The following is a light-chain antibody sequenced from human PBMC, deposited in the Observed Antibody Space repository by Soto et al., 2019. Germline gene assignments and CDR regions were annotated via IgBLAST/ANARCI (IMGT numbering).Light chain of an antibody. CDR2: AAS. J-gene: IGKJ1*01. CDR3: QQYNLFWT. V-gene: IGKV1-5*01. CDR1: QSINNW. Sequence: DIQMTQSPPTLSASVGDRVTITCRASQSINNWLAWYQQRPGKVPKLLIYAASTLESGVPSRYSGSGSGTEFTLTISSLQPDDFATYYCQQYNLFWTFGQGTRVEF.